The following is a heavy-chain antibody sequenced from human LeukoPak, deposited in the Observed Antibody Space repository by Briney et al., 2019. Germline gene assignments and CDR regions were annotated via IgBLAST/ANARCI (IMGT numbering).Heavy chain of an antibody. J-gene: IGHJ4*02. CDR3: TRSFYYGTGGYYPDF. D-gene: IGHD3-10*01. CDR2: IRSKAYGGTT. CDR1: GFTFGDYA. V-gene: IGHV3-49*04. Sequence: GGSLRLSCTASGFTFGDYAMSWVRQAPGKGLEWVGFIRSKAYGGTTEYAASVKGRFTISRDDSKSIAYLQMNSLSTEDTALYYCTRSFYYGTGGYYPDFWGQGTLVTVSS.